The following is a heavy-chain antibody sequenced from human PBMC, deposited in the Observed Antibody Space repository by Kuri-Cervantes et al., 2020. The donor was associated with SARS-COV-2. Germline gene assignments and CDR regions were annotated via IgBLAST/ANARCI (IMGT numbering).Heavy chain of an antibody. V-gene: IGHV3-23*03. D-gene: IGHD3-22*01. Sequence: GGSLRPSCAASGFTFSSYAMSWVRQAPGKGLEWVSVIYSCGSSTYYADSVKGRFTISRDNSKNTLYLQMNSLRAEDTAVYYCAKDSYEEYFQHWGQGTLVTVSS. CDR3: AKDSYEEYFQH. CDR1: GFTFSSYA. CDR2: IYSCGSST. J-gene: IGHJ1*01.